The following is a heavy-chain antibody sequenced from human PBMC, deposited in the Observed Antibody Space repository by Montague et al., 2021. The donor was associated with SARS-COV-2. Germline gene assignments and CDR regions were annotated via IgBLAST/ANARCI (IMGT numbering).Heavy chain of an antibody. D-gene: IGHD3-22*01. CDR3: ARGRQHFNMIVVVMTGGEYYFDX. CDR1: GGSLSDYY. V-gene: IGHV4-34*01. J-gene: IGHJ4*02. Sequence: SETLSLTCAVYGGSLSDYYWSWIRQPPGKGLEWIGEINHHGTSKYNPSLKSRVSISLDTSKNQFSLYLSSVTAADTAVYYCARGRQHFNMIVVVMTGGEYYFDXWGQGTLVTVSS. CDR2: INHHGTS.